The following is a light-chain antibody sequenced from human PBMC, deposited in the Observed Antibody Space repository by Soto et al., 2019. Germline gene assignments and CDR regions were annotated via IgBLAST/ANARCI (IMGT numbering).Light chain of an antibody. CDR1: SSDVGGYNY. CDR2: EVS. Sequence: QSVLTQPPSASGSPGQSVTISCTGTSSDVGGYNYVSWYQQHPGKAPKLIIYEVSKRPSGVPDRFSGSKSGNTASLTVSGLQAEDEADYYCSSYAGSNPYVLFGGGTKLTVL. J-gene: IGLJ2*01. V-gene: IGLV2-8*01. CDR3: SSYAGSNPYVL.